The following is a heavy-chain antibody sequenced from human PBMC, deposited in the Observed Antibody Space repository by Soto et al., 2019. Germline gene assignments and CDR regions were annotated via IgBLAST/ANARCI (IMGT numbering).Heavy chain of an antibody. J-gene: IGHJ4*02. Sequence: QVQLVQSGAEVKKPGSSVKVSCKASGGTFSRYTITWVRQAPGQGLEWMGGITPMFGTPNYALKFQGRVTITADESTSTAYMELSSLRSEDTAMYYCARDGTLYDSSAYYYLYWGQGTLVTVSS. CDR2: ITPMFGTP. D-gene: IGHD3-22*01. V-gene: IGHV1-69*01. CDR3: ARDGTLYDSSAYYYLY. CDR1: GGTFSRYT.